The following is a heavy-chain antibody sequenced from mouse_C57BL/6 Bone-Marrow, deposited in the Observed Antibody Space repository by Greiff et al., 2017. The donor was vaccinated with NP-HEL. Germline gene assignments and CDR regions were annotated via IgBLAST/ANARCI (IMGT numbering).Heavy chain of an antibody. CDR3: ARHGGEGYAMDY. CDR1: GFSLTSYG. Sequence: VKLQESGPGLVAPSQSLSITCTVSGFSLTSYGVHWVRQPPGKGLEWLVVIWSDGSTTYNSALKSRLSISKDNSKSQVFLKMNSLQTDDTAMYYCARHGGEGYAMDYWGQGTSVTVSS. V-gene: IGHV2-6-1*01. CDR2: IWSDGST. J-gene: IGHJ4*01.